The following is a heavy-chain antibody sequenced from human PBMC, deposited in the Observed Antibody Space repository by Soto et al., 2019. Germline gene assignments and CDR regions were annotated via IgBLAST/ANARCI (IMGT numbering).Heavy chain of an antibody. V-gene: IGHV3-30*03. CDR2: ISYDGGNE. CDR1: GFTFSAFA. D-gene: IGHD3-10*01. J-gene: IGHJ4*02. Sequence: QVQMVESGGGVAQPGGSLRLSCAVSGFTFSAFAMYWVRQAPGKGLEWVALISYDGGNEDYAESVRGRFTISRDNSKNTLYLDMNSLSTEDSAVFFCAEGVVREPAYFDDWGQGTLVTVSS. CDR3: AEGVVREPAYFDD.